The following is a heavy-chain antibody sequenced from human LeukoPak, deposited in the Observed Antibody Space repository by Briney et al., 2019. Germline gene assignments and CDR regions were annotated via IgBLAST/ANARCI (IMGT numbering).Heavy chain of an antibody. CDR1: GFMLDDYA. CDR2: ISSSGSTT. D-gene: IGHD2-21*01. J-gene: IGHJ4*02. CDR3: ARDSAVIVDY. Sequence: GGSLRLSCAASGFMLDDYAIHWVRQAPGKGLEWVSYISSSGSTTHYADSVKGRFTISRDNAKNSLFLQMNSLRAEDTAVYYCARDSAVIVDYWGQGTLVTVSS. V-gene: IGHV3-48*03.